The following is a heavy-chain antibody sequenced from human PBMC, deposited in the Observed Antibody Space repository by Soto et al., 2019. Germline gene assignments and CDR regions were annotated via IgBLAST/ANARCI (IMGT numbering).Heavy chain of an antibody. D-gene: IGHD2-2*01. V-gene: IGHV4-4*02. CDR2: IYHSGST. J-gene: IGHJ4*02. Sequence: PSETLSLTCAVSSGSISSSNWWSWVRQPPGKGLEWIGEIYHSGSTNYNPSLKSRVTISVDKSKNQFSLKLSSVTAADTAVYYCARGEGYQLRYFDDWGQGTLVTVSS. CDR3: ARGEGYQLRYFDD. CDR1: SGSISSSNW.